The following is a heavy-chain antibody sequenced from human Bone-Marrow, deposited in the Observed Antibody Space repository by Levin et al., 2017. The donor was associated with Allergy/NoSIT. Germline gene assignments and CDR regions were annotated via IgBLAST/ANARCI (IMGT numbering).Heavy chain of an antibody. CDR3: ARDDGDSYWYFDL. V-gene: IGHV3-48*01. CDR2: ISSSSSII. Sequence: PGESLKISCAASGFTFSTFNMHWVRQAPGKGLEWVSYISSSSSIIYYADSVKGRFTISRDNAKNSLYLQMNSLRAEDTAEYYCARDDGDSYWYFDLWGRGTLVTVSS. J-gene: IGHJ2*01. CDR1: GFTFSTFN. D-gene: IGHD4-17*01.